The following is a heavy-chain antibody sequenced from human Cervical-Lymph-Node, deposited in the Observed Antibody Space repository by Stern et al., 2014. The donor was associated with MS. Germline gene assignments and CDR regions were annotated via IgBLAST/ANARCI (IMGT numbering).Heavy chain of an antibody. CDR2: LYNRGSTYYNPSPTY. D-gene: IGHD3-16*02. CDR3: ARGMIVHY. Sequence: QLQLQESGPGLVKPSETLSLTCTVSGGSISSSSYYWGWIRQPPGKGLEWIGGLYNRGSTYYNPSPTYYYNPSLESRVTISVDTSKTQFSLKLSFVTAADTAVYYCARGMIVHYWGQGTLVTVSS. V-gene: IGHV4-39*01. CDR1: GGSISSSSYY. J-gene: IGHJ4*02.